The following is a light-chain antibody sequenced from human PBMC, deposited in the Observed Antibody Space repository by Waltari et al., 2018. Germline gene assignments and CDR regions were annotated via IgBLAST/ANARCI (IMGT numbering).Light chain of an antibody. CDR1: SSDVGSYNL. Sequence: QSALTQPASVSGSPGQSITISCTGTSSDVGSYNLVSWYQQHPGKAPNLMIYEGNKRPSRVSNRFSGSKAGNTASLTISGLQGEDEADYHCCSYAGSNTFVVFGGGTKLTVL. CDR3: CSYAGSNTFVV. J-gene: IGLJ3*02. CDR2: EGN. V-gene: IGLV2-23*03.